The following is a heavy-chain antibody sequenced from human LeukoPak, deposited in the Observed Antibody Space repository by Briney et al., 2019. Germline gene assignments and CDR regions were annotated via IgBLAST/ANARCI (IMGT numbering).Heavy chain of an antibody. CDR2: IYYSGST. J-gene: IGHJ4*02. Sequence: KPSQTLSLTCTVSGGSISSGDYYGRGIRQPPGKGRGWIGYIYYSGSTYYNPSLKSRVTISVDTSKNQFSLKLSSVTAADTAVYYCARDNWNFVDYWGQGTLVTVSS. CDR1: GGSISSGDYY. CDR3: ARDNWNFVDY. V-gene: IGHV4-30-4*08. D-gene: IGHD1-7*01.